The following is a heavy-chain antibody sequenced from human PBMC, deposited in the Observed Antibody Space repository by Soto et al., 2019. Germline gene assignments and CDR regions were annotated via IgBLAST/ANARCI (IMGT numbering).Heavy chain of an antibody. CDR3: AKVGELAVGGFDY. CDR2: ISDTGGST. CDR1: GFTFSSYA. Sequence: EVQLLESGGGLVQPGGSLRLSCAASGFTFSSYAMSWVRQAPGKGLEWVSRISDTGGSTYYADSMKGRFTISRDSSKNTLYLQMNSLRADDTAIYYCAKVGELAVGGFDYWGQGTLVTVSS. J-gene: IGHJ4*02. D-gene: IGHD2-15*01. V-gene: IGHV3-23*01.